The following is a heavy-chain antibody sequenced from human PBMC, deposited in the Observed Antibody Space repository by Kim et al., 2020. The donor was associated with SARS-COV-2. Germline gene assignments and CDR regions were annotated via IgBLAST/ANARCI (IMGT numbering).Heavy chain of an antibody. J-gene: IGHJ4*02. D-gene: IGHD3-10*02. V-gene: IGHV3-30*02. Sequence: ADSVKGRFTISRDNSKNTLYLQMNSLRAEDTAVYYCAKLIGITMFAPLDYWGQGTLVTVSS. CDR3: AKLIGITMFAPLDY.